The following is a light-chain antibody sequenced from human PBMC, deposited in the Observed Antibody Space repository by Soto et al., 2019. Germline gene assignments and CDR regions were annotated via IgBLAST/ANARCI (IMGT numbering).Light chain of an antibody. CDR2: WAS. Sequence: DIVMTQSPDSLAVSLGERATINCKSSQSVLYSSNNKNYLAWYQQKPGQPPKLLIYWASTRESGVPDRFSGGGSGTDFTLTISSLQAEDVAVYYCQQYYSNALTFGGGTKVEIK. V-gene: IGKV4-1*01. CDR3: QQYYSNALT. CDR1: QSVLYSSNNKNY. J-gene: IGKJ4*01.